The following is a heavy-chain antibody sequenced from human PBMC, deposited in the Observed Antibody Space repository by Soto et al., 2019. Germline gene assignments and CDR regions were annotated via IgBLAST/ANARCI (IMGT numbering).Heavy chain of an antibody. CDR3: SRHTGYCSGGDCRHFDY. Sequence: PSETLSLTCTVSGGSISSSSHYWGWVRQPPGKGLEWIGSIYYSGSTYYNPPLKSRITISVDTSKNQFSLKLSSVSAADTALYYCSRHTGYCSGGDCRHFDYWGHGTLVTVSS. V-gene: IGHV4-39*01. D-gene: IGHD2-15*01. CDR2: IYYSGST. CDR1: GGSISSSSHY. J-gene: IGHJ4*01.